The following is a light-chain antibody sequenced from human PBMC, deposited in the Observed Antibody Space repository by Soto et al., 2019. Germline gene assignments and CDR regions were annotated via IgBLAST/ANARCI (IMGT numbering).Light chain of an antibody. CDR2: AAS. CDR3: QQTDSFPIT. J-gene: IGKJ5*01. V-gene: IGKV1-8*01. CDR1: QGISSY. Sequence: IQITHSPSSLSPSTGDRVTIHCRASQGISSYLAWYQQKPGKAPKLLIYAASTLQSGVPSRFSGSGSGTHFTLTISSLQPEDFGTYYCQQTDSFPITFGQGTRLEIK.